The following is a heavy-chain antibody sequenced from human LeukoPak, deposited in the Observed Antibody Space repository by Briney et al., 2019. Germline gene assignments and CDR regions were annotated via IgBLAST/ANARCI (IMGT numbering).Heavy chain of an antibody. Sequence: GGSLRLSCAASGFTLSSYSMNCVRQAPGKGLEWVSYISSSSSTIYYSDSVKGRFTISRDNAKNSLYLQMNSLRDEDTAVYYCARDDTTYYDYIWGSYRTPYFDYWGQGTLVTVSS. CDR2: ISSSSSTI. CDR1: GFTLSSYS. CDR3: ARDDTTYYDYIWGSYRTPYFDY. J-gene: IGHJ4*02. V-gene: IGHV3-48*02. D-gene: IGHD3-16*02.